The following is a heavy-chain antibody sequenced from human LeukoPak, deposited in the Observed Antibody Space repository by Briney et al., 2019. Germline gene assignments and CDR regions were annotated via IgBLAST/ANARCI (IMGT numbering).Heavy chain of an antibody. V-gene: IGHV4-34*01. Sequence: TLSLTCAVYGGSFSGYYWSXIXQPPGKGLEWIGEINHSGSTNYNPSLKSRVTISVDTSKNQFSLKLSSVTAADTAVYYCATYGMDVWGQGTTVTVSS. CDR1: GGSFSGYY. CDR3: ATYGMDV. J-gene: IGHJ6*02. CDR2: INHSGST.